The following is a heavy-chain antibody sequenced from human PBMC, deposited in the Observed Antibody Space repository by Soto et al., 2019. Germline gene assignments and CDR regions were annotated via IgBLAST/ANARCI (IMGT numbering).Heavy chain of an antibody. V-gene: IGHV5-10-1*01. Sequence: GESLKISCKGSGYSFTSYWISWVRQMPGKGLEWMGRIDPSDSYTNYSPSFQGHVTISADKSISTAYLQWSSLKASDTAMYYCARHSAYTVNGNWFDPWGQGTLVTVSS. CDR2: IDPSDSYT. CDR1: GYSFTSYW. D-gene: IGHD3-16*01. CDR3: ARHSAYTVNGNWFDP. J-gene: IGHJ5*02.